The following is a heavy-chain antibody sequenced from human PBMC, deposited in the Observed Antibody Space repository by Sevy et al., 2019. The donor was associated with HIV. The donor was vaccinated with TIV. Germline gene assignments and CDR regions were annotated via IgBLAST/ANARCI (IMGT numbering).Heavy chain of an antibody. J-gene: IGHJ4*02. CDR1: GFTFSSYW. CDR2: INSDRTST. CDR3: ARPSRTAPTGAFDS. V-gene: IGHV3-74*01. D-gene: IGHD7-27*01. Sequence: GGSQRLSCAASGFTFSSYWMHWVRQAPGKGLVWVSRINSDRTSTSYADSVKGRFTISRDNAKNTVFLQVNSLRAEDTATYYCARPSRTAPTGAFDSWGQGTLVTVSS.